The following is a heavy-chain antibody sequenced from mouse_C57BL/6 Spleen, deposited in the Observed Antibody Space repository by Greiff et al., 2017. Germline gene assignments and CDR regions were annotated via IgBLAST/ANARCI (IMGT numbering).Heavy chain of an antibody. J-gene: IGHJ1*03. CDR2: IRLKSDNYAT. CDR1: GFTFSNYW. D-gene: IGHD2-4*01. CDR3: TGGGYDYDEEAWYFDV. Sequence: EVKVVESGGGLVQPGGSMKLSCVASGFTFSNYWMNWVRQSPEKGLEWVAQIRLKSDNYATHYAESVKGRFTISRDDSKSSVYLQMNNLRAEDTGIYYCTGGGYDYDEEAWYFDVWGTGTTVTVSS. V-gene: IGHV6-3*01.